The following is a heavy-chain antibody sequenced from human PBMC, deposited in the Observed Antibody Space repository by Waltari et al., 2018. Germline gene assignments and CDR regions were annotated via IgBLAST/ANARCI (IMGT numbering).Heavy chain of an antibody. CDR1: GFTFGSYE. CDR3: ARESAWSTRFDY. V-gene: IGHV3-48*03. CDR2: SSSRGSTI. D-gene: IGHD2-15*01. J-gene: IGHJ4*02. Sequence: EVQLVVSGGGLLQPGRPRRGAWGPSGFTFGSYEMSWGSQAPGRGLEWGSYSSSRGSTIYYADSVKGRFTIARDNAKNSLYLKMNSLRAEDTAVYYCARESAWSTRFDYWGQGTLVTVSS.